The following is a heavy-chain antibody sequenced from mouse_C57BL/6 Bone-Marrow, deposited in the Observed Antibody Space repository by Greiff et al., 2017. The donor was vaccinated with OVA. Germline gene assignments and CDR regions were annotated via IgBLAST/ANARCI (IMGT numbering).Heavy chain of an antibody. CDR1: GFNIKDYY. CDR2: IDPEDGDT. CDR3: TTPHYYGRLYAMDY. D-gene: IGHD1-1*01. J-gene: IGHJ4*01. Sequence: EVQLQQSGAELVRPGASVKLSCTASGFNIKDYYMHWVKQRPEQGLEWIGRIDPEDGDTEYAPKFQGKATMTADTSSNTAYLQLSSLTSEDTAFYDCTTPHYYGRLYAMDYWGQGTSVTVSS. V-gene: IGHV14-1*01.